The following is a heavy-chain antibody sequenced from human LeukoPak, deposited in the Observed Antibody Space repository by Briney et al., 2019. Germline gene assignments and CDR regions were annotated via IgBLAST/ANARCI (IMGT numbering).Heavy chain of an antibody. V-gene: IGHV4-59*08. CDR3: ARSSVSGTYSGGY. Sequence: SETLSLTCTVSSGSINTYYWSWIRPPPGKGLEWIGYIYYGVSTYSNPSLKGRVTISADTSKNQFSLKLTSVTAADTAVYYCARSSVSGTYSGGYWGQGILVTVSS. D-gene: IGHD3-10*01. J-gene: IGHJ4*02. CDR2: IYYGVST. CDR1: SGSINTYY.